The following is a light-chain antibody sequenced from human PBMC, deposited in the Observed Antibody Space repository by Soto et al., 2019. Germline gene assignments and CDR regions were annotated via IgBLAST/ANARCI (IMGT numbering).Light chain of an antibody. CDR3: QQYNAGPRS. J-gene: IGKJ4*01. V-gene: IGKV3-15*01. CDR2: GAS. Sequence: EIVMTQSPATLSVSPGERATLSCRASQYVSSNLAWYQQKLGQAPRLLIYGASTRATGLPARFSGSGSGTEFTLTISSLQSEDFAVYDGQQYNAGPRSFGGGTKVEIK. CDR1: QYVSSN.